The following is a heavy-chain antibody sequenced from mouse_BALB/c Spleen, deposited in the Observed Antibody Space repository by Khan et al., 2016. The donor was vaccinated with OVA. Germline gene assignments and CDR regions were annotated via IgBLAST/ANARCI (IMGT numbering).Heavy chain of an antibody. CDR3: ARQPYYHYNIMDY. V-gene: IGHV2-6-1*01. J-gene: IGHJ4*01. CDR1: GFSLTNYG. D-gene: IGHD2-10*01. CDR2: IWSDGST. Sequence: VELVESGPGLVAPSQSLSITCTISGFSLTNYGVHWVRQPPGKGLEWLVVIWSDGSTTYNSALKSRLTISKDNSKSQVFLKMNRLQTEDTAVYFCARQPYYHYNIMDYWGKGTSVTVSS.